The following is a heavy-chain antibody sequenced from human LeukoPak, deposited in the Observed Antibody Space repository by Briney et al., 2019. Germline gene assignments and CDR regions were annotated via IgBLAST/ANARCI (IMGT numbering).Heavy chain of an antibody. CDR1: GGSISSYY. Sequence: SETLSLTCTVSGGSISSYYWSWIRQPAGKGLEWIGRIYTSGSTNYNPSLKSRVTMSVDTSKNQFSLKLSSVTAADTAVYYCARVNTIFGVVIIPYYYYYMDVWGKGTTVTVSS. D-gene: IGHD3-3*01. J-gene: IGHJ6*03. V-gene: IGHV4-4*07. CDR2: IYTSGST. CDR3: ARVNTIFGVVIIPYYYYYMDV.